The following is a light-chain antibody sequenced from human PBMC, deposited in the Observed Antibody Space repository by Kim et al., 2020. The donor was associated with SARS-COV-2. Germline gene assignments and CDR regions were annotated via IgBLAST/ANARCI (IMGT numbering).Light chain of an antibody. CDR1: SGSIDDNY. Sequence: FMLTQPLSVSESPGKTVTISCTRSSGSIDDNYVQWYQQRPGGVPTAVIYEDDQRPSGVSDRFSGSIDNSSNSASLTISGLKTEDEADYYCQSYNRSNVVFGGGTKVTVL. J-gene: IGLJ2*01. V-gene: IGLV6-57*04. CDR3: QSYNRSNVV. CDR2: EDD.